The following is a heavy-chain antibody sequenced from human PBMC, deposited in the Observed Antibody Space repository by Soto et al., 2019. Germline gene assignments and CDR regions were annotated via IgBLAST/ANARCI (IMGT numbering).Heavy chain of an antibody. CDR3: AIFFFQAIDGIPDTVPVSAFLLNRSSDL. V-gene: IGHV3-64*01. Sequence: GKVLEYVSAISSNGGSTYYENAVKGRFTISRDNSKNTLNLQMDSLRAEDMAGYYFAIFFFQAIDGIPDTVPVSAFLLNRSSDL. D-gene: IGHD2-2*01. CDR2: ISSNGGST. J-gene: IGHJ2*01.